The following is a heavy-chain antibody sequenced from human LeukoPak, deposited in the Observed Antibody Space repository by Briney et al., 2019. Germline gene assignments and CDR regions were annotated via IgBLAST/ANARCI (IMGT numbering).Heavy chain of an antibody. Sequence: PSETLSLTCAIYGGSFSGYFWSWFSQPPGKGLEWIGEINRSGSTNYNSSLSLKSRVTISVDTSKNQFSLKLSSVTAADTAVYYCAVSAAALFDPWGQGTLVTVSS. CDR3: AVSAAALFDP. V-gene: IGHV4-34*01. J-gene: IGHJ5*02. D-gene: IGHD6-6*01. CDR1: GGSFSGYF. CDR2: INRSGST.